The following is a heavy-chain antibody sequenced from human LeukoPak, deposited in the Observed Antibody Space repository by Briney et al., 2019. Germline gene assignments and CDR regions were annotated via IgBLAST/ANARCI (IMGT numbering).Heavy chain of an antibody. Sequence: GGSLRLSCAASGFTFSSYSMNWVRQAPGKGLEWVSYISSSSSTIYYADSVKGRFTISRDNAKNSLYLQMNSLRAEDTAVYYCARDLDYVNDAFDIWGQGTIVTVSS. J-gene: IGHJ3*02. CDR3: ARDLDYVNDAFDI. V-gene: IGHV3-48*04. CDR1: GFTFSSYS. D-gene: IGHD3-16*01. CDR2: ISSSSSTI.